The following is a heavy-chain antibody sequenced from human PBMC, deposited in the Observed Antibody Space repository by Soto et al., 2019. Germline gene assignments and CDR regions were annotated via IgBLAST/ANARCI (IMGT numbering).Heavy chain of an antibody. CDR2: INPSTGAT. CDR3: ATEKIRKYSGLFHY. J-gene: IGHJ4*02. V-gene: IGHV1-46*01. D-gene: IGHD5-12*01. CDR1: GFTLLNDY. Sequence: ASVKVSCKASGFTLLNDYIHWVRQAPRQGLEWMGMINPSTGATRYSQQFRGRVTVTWDTSTSTVYMELSSLRSEDTAVYYCATEKIRKYSGLFHYWGQGAMVTVYS.